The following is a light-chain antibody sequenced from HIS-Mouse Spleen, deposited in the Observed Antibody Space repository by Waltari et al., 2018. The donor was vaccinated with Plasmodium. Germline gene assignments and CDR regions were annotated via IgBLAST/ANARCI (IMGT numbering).Light chain of an antibody. CDR2: KAS. CDR1: QSISSW. J-gene: IGKJ1*01. CDR3: KQYNSYWT. V-gene: IGKV1-5*03. Sequence: DIQMTQSPSTLSASVGDRVPITCRASQSISSWLAWYQQKPGKAPKLLIYKASSLESGVPSRFSGSGSGTEFTLTISSLQPDDFATYYCKQYNSYWTFGQGTKVEIK.